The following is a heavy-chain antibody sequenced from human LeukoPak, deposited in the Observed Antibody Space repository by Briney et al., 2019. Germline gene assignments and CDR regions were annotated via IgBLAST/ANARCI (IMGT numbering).Heavy chain of an antibody. CDR1: GFTLDDYA. V-gene: IGHV3-9*01. CDR2: VSWNNNNI. D-gene: IGHD4-11*01. Sequence: GGSLSLSCAASGFTLDDYAMHWVRQAPGKGLEGVSGVSWNNNNIGYADSVKGRFTISRDNAKNSLYPQMNSLRAEDTAFYYCAKGGTSVLIYYYFDYWGQGTLVTVSS. J-gene: IGHJ4*02. CDR3: AKGGTSVLIYYYFDY.